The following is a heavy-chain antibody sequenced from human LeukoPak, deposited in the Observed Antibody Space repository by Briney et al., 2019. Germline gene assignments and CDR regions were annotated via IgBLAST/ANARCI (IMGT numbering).Heavy chain of an antibody. D-gene: IGHD2-2*01. CDR1: GGSISSYY. V-gene: IGHV4-59*01. J-gene: IGHJ4*02. Sequence: SETLSLTCTVSGGSISSYYWSWIRQPPGKGLEWIGYIYYSGSTNYNPSLKSRVTISVDTSKNQFSLKLSSVTAADTAVYYCVSSRLGTGVSDYWGQGTLVTVSS. CDR3: VSSRLGTGVSDY. CDR2: IYYSGST.